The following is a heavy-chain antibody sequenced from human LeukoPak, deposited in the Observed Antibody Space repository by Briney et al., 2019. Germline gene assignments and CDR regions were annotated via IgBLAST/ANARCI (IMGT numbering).Heavy chain of an antibody. CDR3: ARDDPYSSSWSTNYFDY. Sequence: GGSLRLSCAASGFTFSSYSMNWVRQAPGKGLEWVSSISSSSSYIYYADSVKGRFTISRDNAENSLYLQMNSLRAEDTAVYYCARDDPYSSSWSTNYFDYWGQGTLVTVSS. D-gene: IGHD6-13*01. CDR1: GFTFSSYS. J-gene: IGHJ4*02. V-gene: IGHV3-21*01. CDR2: ISSSSSYI.